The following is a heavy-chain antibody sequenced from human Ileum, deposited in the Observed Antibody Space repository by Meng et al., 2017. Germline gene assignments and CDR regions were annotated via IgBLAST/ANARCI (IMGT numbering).Heavy chain of an antibody. V-gene: IGHV3-23*01. J-gene: IGHJ5*02. CDR3: AREAWMPFWFDP. CDR2: IGGSGTST. D-gene: IGHD5-12*01. CDR1: GFTFSNSA. Sequence: DVQLLESGGGLIQPGGSLRLSCAASGFTFSNSAMSWVRQVPGKVLEWVSAIGGSGTSTYYADSVKGRFTISRDNSKNTVYLDIYSLRVDDAARYFCAREAWMPFWFDPWGLGTLVTVSS.